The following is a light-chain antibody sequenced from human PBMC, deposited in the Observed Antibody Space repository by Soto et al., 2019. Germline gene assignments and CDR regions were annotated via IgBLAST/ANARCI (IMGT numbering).Light chain of an antibody. CDR3: NSYTSSSTYV. J-gene: IGLJ1*01. V-gene: IGLV2-14*03. Sequence: QSVLTQPASVSGSPGQSITISCTGTSSDVGGFNYVSWYQQHPGKAPKLMIYDVTNRPSVVSYRFSGSKSGNTASLTISGLQAEDDDDYYCNSYTSSSTYVFGTGTKLTVL. CDR2: DVT. CDR1: SSDVGGFNY.